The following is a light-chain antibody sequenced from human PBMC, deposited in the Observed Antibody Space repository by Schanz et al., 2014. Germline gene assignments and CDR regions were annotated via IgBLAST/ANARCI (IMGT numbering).Light chain of an antibody. V-gene: IGKV1-6*01. CDR1: QGISDD. J-gene: IGKJ4*01. CDR2: SAS. CDR3: LQDVDFPLT. Sequence: AIQLPPAPSSLSTSVGDTVTITCRARQGISDDLAWYQKKPGKAPKLLIYSASRLQSGVPSRFSGSGAGTEFTLTSSSLQPEDGASYYCLQDVDFPLTFGGGTKVEIK.